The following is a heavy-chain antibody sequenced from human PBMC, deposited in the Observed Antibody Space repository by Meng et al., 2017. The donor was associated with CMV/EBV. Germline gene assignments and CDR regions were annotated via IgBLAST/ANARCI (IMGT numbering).Heavy chain of an antibody. D-gene: IGHD3-3*01. CDR1: GFTFSGSA. V-gene: IGHV3-73*01. J-gene: IGHJ6*02. CDR2: IRSKANSYAT. Sequence: GGSLRLSCAASGFTFSGSAMHWVRQASGKGLEWVGRIRSKANSYATAYAASVKGRFTISRDDSKNTAYLQMNSLKTEDTAVYYCTRGLLRFLEWITFTDYYYYYGMDVWGQGTTVTVSS. CDR3: TRGLLRFLEWITFTDYYYYYGMDV.